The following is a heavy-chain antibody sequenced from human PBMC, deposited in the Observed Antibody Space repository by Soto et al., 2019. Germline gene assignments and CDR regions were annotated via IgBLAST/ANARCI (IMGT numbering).Heavy chain of an antibody. V-gene: IGHV1-18*01. D-gene: IGHD6-13*01. CDR2: INAYNGNT. CDR1: GYTFTSYG. J-gene: IGHJ4*02. CDR3: ARDWSADGPFDY. Sequence: QVQLVQSGAEVKKPGASVKVSCKASGYTFTSYGISWVRQAPGQGLEWMGWINAYNGNTNYAHKLQGRATITTDTSTSTANMELRSPRSDDTAVYYGARDWSADGPFDYWGQGTLVTVSS.